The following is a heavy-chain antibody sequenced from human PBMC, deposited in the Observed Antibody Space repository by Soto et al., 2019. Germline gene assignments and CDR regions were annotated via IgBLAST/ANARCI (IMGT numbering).Heavy chain of an antibody. CDR2: IIPIFGTA. D-gene: IGHD3-22*01. Sequence: SEKVSCKASGGTFSSYAIIWVRQAPGQGLEWMGGIIPIFGTANYAQKFQGRVTITADESTSTAYMELSSLRSEDTAVYYCASGPYYYDSSGLDYWGQGTLVTVSS. CDR3: ASGPYYYDSSGLDY. V-gene: IGHV1-69*13. CDR1: GGTFSSYA. J-gene: IGHJ4*02.